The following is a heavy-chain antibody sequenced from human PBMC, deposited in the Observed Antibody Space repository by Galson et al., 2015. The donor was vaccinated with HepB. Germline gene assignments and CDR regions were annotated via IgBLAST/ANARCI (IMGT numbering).Heavy chain of an antibody. CDR3: ARPDLGLLDF. Sequence: SVKVSCKASGYRFISYDINWVRQAPGQGFEWLGYINPDTGKTGYAQKFQGRITMTRSTSTSTAYMELSSLTPEDTAVYYCARPDLGLLDFWGQGTLVTVSS. CDR1: GYRFISYD. V-gene: IGHV1-8*01. CDR2: INPDTGKT. J-gene: IGHJ4*02. D-gene: IGHD3-3*01.